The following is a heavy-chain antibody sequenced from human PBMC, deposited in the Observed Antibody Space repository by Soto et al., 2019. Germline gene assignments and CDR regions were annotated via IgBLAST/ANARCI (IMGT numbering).Heavy chain of an antibody. Sequence: PGGSLRLSCAASGFTFDDYAMHWVRQAPGKGLEWVSGISWNSGSIGYADSVKGRFTISRDNAKNSLYLQMNSLRAEDTALYYCAKDRSYRNYYFDYWGQGTLVTAPQ. V-gene: IGHV3-9*01. CDR1: GFTFDDYA. D-gene: IGHD3-10*01. CDR2: ISWNSGSI. J-gene: IGHJ4*02. CDR3: AKDRSYRNYYFDY.